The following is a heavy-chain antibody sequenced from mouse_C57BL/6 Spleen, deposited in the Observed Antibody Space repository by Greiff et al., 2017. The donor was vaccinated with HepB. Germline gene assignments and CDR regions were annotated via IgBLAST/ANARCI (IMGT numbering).Heavy chain of an antibody. Sequence: VQLQQSGAELVKPGASVKISCKASGYAFSSYWMNWVKQRPGKGLEWIGQIYPGDGDTNYHGKFKGKATRTADKSSSTAYMQLSSLTSEDSAVYVCARRIEDYAMDYWGQGTSVTVSS. V-gene: IGHV1-80*01. CDR1: GYAFSSYW. J-gene: IGHJ4*01. CDR2: IYPGDGDT. CDR3: ARRIEDYAMDY.